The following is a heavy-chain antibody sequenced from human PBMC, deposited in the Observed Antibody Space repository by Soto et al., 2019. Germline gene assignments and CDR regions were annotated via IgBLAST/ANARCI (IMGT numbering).Heavy chain of an antibody. CDR1: GFTFSSYA. Sequence: GGSLRLSCAASGFTFSSYAMHWVRQAPGKGLEWVAVISYDGSNKYYADSVKGRFTISRDNSKNTLYLQMNSLRAEDTAVYYCAREQWLVPFFDYWGQGTLVTVSS. CDR2: ISYDGSNK. V-gene: IGHV3-30-3*01. D-gene: IGHD6-19*01. CDR3: AREQWLVPFFDY. J-gene: IGHJ4*02.